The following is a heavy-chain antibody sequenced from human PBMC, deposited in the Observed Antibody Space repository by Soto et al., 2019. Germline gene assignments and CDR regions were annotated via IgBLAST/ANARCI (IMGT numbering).Heavy chain of an antibody. J-gene: IGHJ4*02. CDR1: GDSVSSNTAA. CDR3: AEDVPGRALEL. V-gene: IGHV6-1*01. Sequence: QTVSLTCAISGDSVSSNTAAWNWIRSSPSRGLEWLGRTYYRSNWRHDYAVSVKSRITVNPDTSKNHFSLQLNSVTPDDTAVYYCAEDVPGRALELWGQETLLTGSS. CDR2: TYYRSNWRH. D-gene: IGHD6-19*01.